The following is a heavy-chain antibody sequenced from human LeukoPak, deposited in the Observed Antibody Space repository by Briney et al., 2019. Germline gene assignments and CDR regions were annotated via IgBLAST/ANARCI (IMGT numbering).Heavy chain of an antibody. J-gene: IGHJ4*02. CDR3: ARMRQWLVRGYFDY. D-gene: IGHD6-19*01. CDR1: GGSFSGYY. Sequence: SETLSLTCAVYGGSFSGYYWSWIRQPPGKGLEWIGEVNHSGSTNYNPSLKSRVTISVDTSTNQFYLKLSSVTAADTAVYYCARMRQWLVRGYFDYWGQGTLVTVSS. CDR2: VNHSGST. V-gene: IGHV4-34*01.